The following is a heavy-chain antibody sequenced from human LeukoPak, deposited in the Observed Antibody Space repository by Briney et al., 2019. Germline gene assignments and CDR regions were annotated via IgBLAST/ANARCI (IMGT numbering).Heavy chain of an antibody. Sequence: SETLSLTCTVSGYSTNSAYYWGWIRQPPGKGLEWIGSIHHSGSTYYNPSLKSRFTISVDTSKNQFSLKLISVTAADTAVYYCARTTEAHSWRTRYYDYYMDVWGKGTTVTVSS. J-gene: IGHJ6*03. V-gene: IGHV4-38-2*02. CDR2: IHHSGST. D-gene: IGHD6-13*01. CDR3: ARTTEAHSWRTRYYDYYMDV. CDR1: GYSTNSAYY.